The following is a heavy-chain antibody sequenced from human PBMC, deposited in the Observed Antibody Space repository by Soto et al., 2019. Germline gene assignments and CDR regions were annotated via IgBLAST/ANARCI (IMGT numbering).Heavy chain of an antibody. Sequence: QVQLQESGPGLVKPSQTLSLTCTVSGGSISSGDYYWSWTRQPPGKGLGWMGYIYHSGSTSYTPSLKIRVTISVDTSKNQFSLKLSSVTAADTSLYYWASNLPDGARLDPWGQGTLVTVSS. CDR2: IYHSGST. CDR3: ASNLPDGARLDP. CDR1: GGSISSGDYY. V-gene: IGHV4-30-4*01. J-gene: IGHJ5*02.